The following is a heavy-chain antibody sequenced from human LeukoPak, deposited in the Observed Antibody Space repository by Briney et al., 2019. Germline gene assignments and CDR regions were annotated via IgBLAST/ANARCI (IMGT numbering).Heavy chain of an antibody. J-gene: IGHJ4*02. Sequence: GASVTVSCTASGYTFTSYGISWVRQAPGQGLEWMGWISAYNGNTNYAQKLQGRVTMTTGTSTSTAYMELRSLRSDDTAVYYCASEGYCSSTSCRGFDYWGQGTLVTVSS. CDR2: ISAYNGNT. D-gene: IGHD2-2*01. CDR1: GYTFTSYG. V-gene: IGHV1-18*01. CDR3: ASEGYCSSTSCRGFDY.